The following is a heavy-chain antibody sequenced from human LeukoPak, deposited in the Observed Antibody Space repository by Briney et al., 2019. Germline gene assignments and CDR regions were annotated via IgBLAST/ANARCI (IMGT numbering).Heavy chain of an antibody. D-gene: IGHD4-17*01. Sequence: NPSETLSLTCTVSGGSISSYYWSWIRQPPEKGLEWIGYIYYSGSTNYNPSLKSRVTISVDTSKNQFSLKLSSVTAADTAVYYCARGFDYGDRPFDYWGQGTLVTVSS. CDR2: IYYSGST. V-gene: IGHV4-59*01. CDR1: GGSISSYY. J-gene: IGHJ4*02. CDR3: ARGFDYGDRPFDY.